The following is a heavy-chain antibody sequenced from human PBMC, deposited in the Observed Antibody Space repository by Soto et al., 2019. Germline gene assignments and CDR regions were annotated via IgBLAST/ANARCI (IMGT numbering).Heavy chain of an antibody. J-gene: IGHJ3*02. CDR3: ASTYYYGSGSYNAFDI. CDR2: ISSNGGST. CDR1: GFTFSSYA. D-gene: IGHD3-10*01. V-gene: IGHV3-64*01. Sequence: GGSLRLSCAASGFTFSSYAMHWVRQAPGKGLEYVSAISSNGGSTYYANSVKGRFTISRDNSKNTLYLQMGSLRAEDMAVYYCASTYYYGSGSYNAFDIWGQGTMVTVSS.